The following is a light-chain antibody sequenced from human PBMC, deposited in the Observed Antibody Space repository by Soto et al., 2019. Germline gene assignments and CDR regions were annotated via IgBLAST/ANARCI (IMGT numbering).Light chain of an antibody. CDR1: QSVSSSY. CDR3: QQYGSSPLT. J-gene: IGKJ1*01. Sequence: EIVLTQSPGTLSLSPGERATLSCRASQSVSSSYLAWYQQKPGQAPRLLIYGESSRATGITDRFSGSGYGTDFTLTISRLEPEDFAVYYCQQYGSSPLTFGQGTKVEIK. V-gene: IGKV3-20*01. CDR2: GES.